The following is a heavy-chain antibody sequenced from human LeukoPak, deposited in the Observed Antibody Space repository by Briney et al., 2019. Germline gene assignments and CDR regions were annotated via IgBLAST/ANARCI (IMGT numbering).Heavy chain of an antibody. D-gene: IGHD3-22*01. V-gene: IGHV4-59*01. J-gene: IGHJ4*02. CDR1: GGAITSDY. CDR3: ARGSMVNYFDSSGYYNY. CDR2: IHYSGNT. Sequence: SETLSLTCTVSGGAITSDYWSWVRQPPGKGLDWIGYIHYSGNTNYNPSLKSRVVISIDSSKTQFSLKLRSVTAADTAVYYCARGSMVNYFDSSGYYNYWGQGALVTVSS.